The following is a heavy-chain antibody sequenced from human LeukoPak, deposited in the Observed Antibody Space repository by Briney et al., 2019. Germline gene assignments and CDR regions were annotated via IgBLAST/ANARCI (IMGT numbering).Heavy chain of an antibody. V-gene: IGHV4-39*07. CDR1: GGSISSSSYY. J-gene: IGHJ3*02. Sequence: SETLSLTCTVSGGSISSSSYYWGWIRQPPGKGLEWIGSIYYSGSTYYNPSLKSRVTISVDKSKNQFSLKLSSVTAADTAVYYCARVNDFWSGLFSPDTAMVTGAFDIWGQGTMVTVSS. D-gene: IGHD3-3*01. CDR2: IYYSGST. CDR3: ARVNDFWSGLFSPDTAMVTGAFDI.